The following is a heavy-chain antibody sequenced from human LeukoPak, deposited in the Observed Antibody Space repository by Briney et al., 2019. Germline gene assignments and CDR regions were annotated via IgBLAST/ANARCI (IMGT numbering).Heavy chain of an antibody. J-gene: IGHJ4*02. D-gene: IGHD2-2*01. CDR3: ARDYCSSTSCYSDY. CDR2: INHSGST. CDR1: GGSFSGYY. V-gene: IGHV4-34*01. Sequence: TSETLSLTCAVYGGSFSGYYWSWIRQPPGKGLEWIGEINHSGSTNYNPSLKSRVTISVDTSKNQFSLKLSSVTAEDTAVYYCARDYCSSTSCYSDYWGQGTLVTVSS.